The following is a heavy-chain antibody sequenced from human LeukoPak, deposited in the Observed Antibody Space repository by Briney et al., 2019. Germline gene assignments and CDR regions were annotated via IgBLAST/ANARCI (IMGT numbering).Heavy chain of an antibody. V-gene: IGHV3-7*01. J-gene: IGHJ3*01. CDR3: ARSPPF. CDR2: IKQDGSEK. Sequence: PGGSLRLSCAASGFTFSSYEMNWVRQAPGKGLEWVANIKQDGSEKYYVDSVKGRFTISRDNAKNSLYLQMSSLRAEDTAVYYCARSPPFWGQGTMVTVSS. CDR1: GFTFSSYE.